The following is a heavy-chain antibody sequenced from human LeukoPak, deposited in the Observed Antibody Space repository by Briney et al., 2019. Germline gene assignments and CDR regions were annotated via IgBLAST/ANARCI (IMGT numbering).Heavy chain of an antibody. J-gene: IGHJ4*02. V-gene: IGHV3-64D*06. CDR3: VKGMVHYDCIWGPFDF. D-gene: IGHD3-16*01. CDR2: IGGDETSP. CDR1: VFTFSDYA. Sequence: PGGSLRLSCSPSVFTFSDYAMYWVRQAPGKGLEYVSSIGGDETSPYYADSVKGRFTISRDNSKNTLYLQMSSLTTDDTALYYCVKGMVHYDCIWGPFDFWGQGTLVTVSS.